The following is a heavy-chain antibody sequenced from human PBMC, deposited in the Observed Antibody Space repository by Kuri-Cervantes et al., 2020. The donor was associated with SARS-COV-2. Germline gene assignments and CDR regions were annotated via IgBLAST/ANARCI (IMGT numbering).Heavy chain of an antibody. Sequence: GESLKISCAASGLTFSSYAMHWVRQAPGKGLEWAAVISYDGSNKYYADSVKGRFTISRDNSKNTLYLQMNSLRAEDTAVYYCAKWAENYYDSSGYYYKDYYYGMDVWGQGTTVTVSS. CDR2: ISYDGSNK. CDR1: GLTFSSYA. D-gene: IGHD3-22*01. CDR3: AKWAENYYDSSGYYYKDYYYGMDV. V-gene: IGHV3-30-3*02. J-gene: IGHJ6*02.